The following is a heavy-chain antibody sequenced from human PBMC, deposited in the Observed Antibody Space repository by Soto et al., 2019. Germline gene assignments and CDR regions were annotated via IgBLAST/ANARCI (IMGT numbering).Heavy chain of an antibody. CDR3: ARAHNFVLRFLDRGMDV. D-gene: IGHD3-3*01. J-gene: IGHJ6*02. V-gene: IGHV4-34*01. CDR2: INHSGST. CDR1: GGSFSGYY. Sequence: SETLSLTCAVYGGSFSGYYWSWIRQPPGKGLEWIGEINHSGSTNYNPSLKSRVTISVDTSKNQFSLKLSSVTAADTAVYYCARAHNFVLRFLDRGMDVWGQGTTVTVSS.